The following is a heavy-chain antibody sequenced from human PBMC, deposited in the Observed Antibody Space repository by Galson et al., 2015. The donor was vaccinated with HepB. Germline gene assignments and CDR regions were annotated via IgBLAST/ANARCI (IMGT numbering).Heavy chain of an antibody. J-gene: IGHJ5*02. Sequence: QSGAEVKKPGESLKISCKGSGYTFTNYWIGWARQMPGKGLEWMGIIYPGDSDTRYSPSFQGQVTISADKSISTAYLQWSSLKASDTAMYYRARSKQLSSWFDPWGQGTLVTVSS. CDR1: GYTFTNYW. CDR2: IYPGDSDT. D-gene: IGHD5-18*01. CDR3: ARSKQLSSWFDP. V-gene: IGHV5-51*03.